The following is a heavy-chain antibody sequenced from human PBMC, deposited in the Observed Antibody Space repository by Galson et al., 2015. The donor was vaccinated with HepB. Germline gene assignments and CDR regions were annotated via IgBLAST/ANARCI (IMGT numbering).Heavy chain of an antibody. V-gene: IGHV1-8*01. D-gene: IGHD5-18*01. CDR2: MNPNSGNT. J-gene: IGHJ6*02. CDR1: GYTFTSYD. CDR3: ARGLRQLWLQEHYYYGMDV. Sequence: SVKVSCKASGYTFTSYDINWVRQATGQGLEWMGWMNPNSGNTGYAQKFQGRVTMTRNTSISTAYMELSSLRSEDTAVYYCARGLRQLWLQEHYYYGMDVWGQGTTVTVSS.